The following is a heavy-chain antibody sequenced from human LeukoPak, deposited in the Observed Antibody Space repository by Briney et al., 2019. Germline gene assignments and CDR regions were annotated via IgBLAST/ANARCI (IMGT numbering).Heavy chain of an antibody. D-gene: IGHD6-6*01. CDR1: GFTFSSYG. CDR3: ARDPARPFDP. V-gene: IGHV3-30*03. CDR2: ISYDGSNK. Sequence: GGSLRLSCAASGFTFSSYGMHWVRQAPGKGLEWVAVISYDGSNKYYADSVKGRFTISRDNAKNSLYLQMNSLRAEDTAVYYCARDPARPFDPWGQGTLVTVSS. J-gene: IGHJ5*02.